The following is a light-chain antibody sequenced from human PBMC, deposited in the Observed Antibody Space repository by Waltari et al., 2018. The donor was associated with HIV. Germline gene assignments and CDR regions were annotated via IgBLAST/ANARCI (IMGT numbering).Light chain of an antibody. J-gene: IGKJ2*01. V-gene: IGKV3-20*01. Sequence: EIVLTQSPGTLSLSPGERATLSCRASQSISSSYLAWYQHKPGQAHRVLIYGASSRATGIPDRFSGSGSGTEFTLTISRLEPEDFAVYYCQQYGTSPYTFGQGTKLEIK. CDR2: GAS. CDR1: QSISSSY. CDR3: QQYGTSPYT.